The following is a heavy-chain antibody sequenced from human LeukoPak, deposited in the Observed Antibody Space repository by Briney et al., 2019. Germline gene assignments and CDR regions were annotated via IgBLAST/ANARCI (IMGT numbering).Heavy chain of an antibody. V-gene: IGHV4-61*02. J-gene: IGHJ5*02. CDR2: IYTSGST. Sequence: PSETLSLTCTVSGGSISSGSYYWSWIRQPAGKGLEWIGRIYTSGSTNYNPSLKSRVTISVDTSKNQFSLKLSSVTAADTAVYYFARKSQDESFPFDPWGQGTLVTVSS. CDR1: GGSISSGSYY. CDR3: ARKSQDESFPFDP.